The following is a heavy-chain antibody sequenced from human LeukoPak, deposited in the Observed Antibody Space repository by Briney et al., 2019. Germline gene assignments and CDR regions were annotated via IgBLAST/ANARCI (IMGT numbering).Heavy chain of an antibody. CDR1: GGSITDTHYY. J-gene: IGHJ3*02. CDR2: VYYSGST. Sequence: PSETLSLTCTVSGGSITDTHYYWGWIRPPPGKGLEWIGNVYYSGSTYYNPSLKSRVTISVDTSKNQFSLKLSSVTAADTAVYYCARTYYYASGAFDIWGQGTMVTVSS. D-gene: IGHD3-10*01. CDR3: ARTYYYASGAFDI. V-gene: IGHV4-39*07.